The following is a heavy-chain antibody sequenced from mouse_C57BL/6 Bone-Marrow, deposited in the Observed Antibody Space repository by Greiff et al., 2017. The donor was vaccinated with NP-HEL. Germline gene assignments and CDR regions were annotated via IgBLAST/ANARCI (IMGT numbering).Heavy chain of an antibody. Sequence: EVKLVESGPELVKPGDSVKISCKASGYSFTGYFMNWVMQSHGKSLEWIGRINPYNGDTFYNQKFKGKATLTVDKSSSTAHMELRSLTSEDSAVYYCSRSPLYYYGSSYDYWGQGTTLTVSS. CDR2: INPYNGDT. J-gene: IGHJ2*01. V-gene: IGHV1-20*01. CDR1: GYSFTGYF. D-gene: IGHD1-1*01. CDR3: SRSPLYYYGSSYDY.